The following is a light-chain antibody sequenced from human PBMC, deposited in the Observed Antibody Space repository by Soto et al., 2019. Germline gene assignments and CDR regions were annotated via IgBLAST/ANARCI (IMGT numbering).Light chain of an antibody. J-gene: IGKJ4*01. CDR3: QQYGSSPFP. CDR2: GAS. CDR1: QSVSSSY. V-gene: IGKV3-20*01. Sequence: EIVLTQSPGTLSLSPGERATLSCRASQSVSSSYLAWYQQKPGQAPRLLIYGASSRATGIPDRFSGSGSGTDFTLTISRLEAEDFAGYYWQQYGSSPFPFGGGNKVEIK.